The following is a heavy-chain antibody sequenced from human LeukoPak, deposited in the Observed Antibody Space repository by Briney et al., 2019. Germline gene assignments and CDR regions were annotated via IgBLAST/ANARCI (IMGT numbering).Heavy chain of an antibody. D-gene: IGHD6-19*01. Sequence: PGGSLRLSCAASGFTFSTHAMNWVRQAPGKGLEWVSGISVSGGSTYYADSVKGRFTISRDNSKNTLYLQMITLRAEDTAVYYCAKDAMAVAGNVNWFDPWGQGTLVTVSS. J-gene: IGHJ5*02. CDR1: GFTFSTHA. CDR3: AKDAMAVAGNVNWFDP. V-gene: IGHV3-23*01. CDR2: ISVSGGST.